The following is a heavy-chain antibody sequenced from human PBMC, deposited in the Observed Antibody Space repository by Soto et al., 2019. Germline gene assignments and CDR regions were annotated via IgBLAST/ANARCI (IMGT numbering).Heavy chain of an antibody. CDR3: ARERLGWFGELPAFDI. D-gene: IGHD3-10*01. J-gene: IGHJ3*02. V-gene: IGHV1-18*01. Sequence: QVQLVQSGAEVKKPGASVKVSCKASGYTFTSYGISWVRQAPGQGLEWMGWISAYNGNTNYAQKLQCRVTMTTHTSTSTAYMELRSLRSDDTVMYYCARERLGWFGELPAFDIWGQGTMVTVSS. CDR1: GYTFTSYG. CDR2: ISAYNGNT.